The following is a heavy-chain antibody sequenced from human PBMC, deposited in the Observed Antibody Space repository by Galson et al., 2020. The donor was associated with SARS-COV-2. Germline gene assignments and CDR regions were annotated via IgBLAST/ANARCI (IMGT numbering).Heavy chain of an antibody. J-gene: IGHJ4*02. V-gene: IGHV4-39*01. CDR3: ARHVATVVTRGGFDY. D-gene: IGHD4-17*01. Sequence: SETLSLTCTVSGGSISSSSYYWGWIRQPPGKGLEWIGSIYYSGSTYYNPSLKSRVTISVDTSKNQFSLKLSSVTAADTAVYCCARHVATVVTRGGFDYWGQGTLVTVSS. CDR1: GGSISSSSYY. CDR2: IYYSGST.